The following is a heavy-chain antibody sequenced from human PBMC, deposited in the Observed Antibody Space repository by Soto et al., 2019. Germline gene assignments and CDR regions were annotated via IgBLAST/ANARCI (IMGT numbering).Heavy chain of an antibody. CDR2: ISSSGSTM. D-gene: IGHD2-2*01. J-gene: IGHJ4*02. CDR1: GLTFSDYY. Sequence: VGSLRLSCAASGLTFSDYYMTWIRQAPGKGLEWVSGISSSGSTMYYAGSVKGRFTISRDNAKNSLYLQMDSLRAEDTAVYYCARACSSASGYYEWGKGTLGT. CDR3: ARACSSASGYYE. V-gene: IGHV3-11*04.